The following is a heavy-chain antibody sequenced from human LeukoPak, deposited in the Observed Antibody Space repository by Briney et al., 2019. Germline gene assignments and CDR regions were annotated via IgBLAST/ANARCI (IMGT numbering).Heavy chain of an antibody. D-gene: IGHD1-1*01. Sequence: GGSLRLSCTASVFTLSSLAMTWVRPAPGKGLEWVSTIRSNGDTTYNADSLKGRFTISRDNSKNTLYLELNSLRVEDTATFYCAKGQELDDGVFDSWGQGTMVTVSS. V-gene: IGHV3-23*01. CDR3: AKGQELDDGVFDS. CDR2: IRSNGDTT. J-gene: IGHJ4*02. CDR1: VFTLSSLA.